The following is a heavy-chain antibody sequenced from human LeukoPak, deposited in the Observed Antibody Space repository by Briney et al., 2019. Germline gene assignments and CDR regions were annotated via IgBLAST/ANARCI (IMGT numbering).Heavy chain of an antibody. CDR2: IYPGDSDT. D-gene: IGHD3-22*01. CDR3: ARILGGYYYDSSGYYFDY. V-gene: IGHV5-51*01. J-gene: IGHJ4*02. CDR1: GYSFSTYW. Sequence: GESLRISCKGSGYSFSTYWIAWVRQMPGKGLEWMGIIYPGDSDTRYSPSFQGQVTISADKSISTAYLQWSSLKASDTAMYYCARILGGYYYDSSGYYFDYWGQGTLATVSS.